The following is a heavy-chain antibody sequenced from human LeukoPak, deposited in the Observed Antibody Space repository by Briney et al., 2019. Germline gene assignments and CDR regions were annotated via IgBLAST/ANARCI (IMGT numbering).Heavy chain of an antibody. V-gene: IGHV1-2*02. D-gene: IGHD3-10*01. Sequence: ASVKVSCKASGYTFTGYYMHWVRQAPGQGLEWMGWINPNSGGTNYAQKFQGRVTMTRDTSISTAYMELSRLRSDDTAVYYCARAGVVWFEELYVTYWGQGTLVTVSS. J-gene: IGHJ4*02. CDR1: GYTFTGYY. CDR3: ARAGVVWFEELYVTY. CDR2: INPNSGGT.